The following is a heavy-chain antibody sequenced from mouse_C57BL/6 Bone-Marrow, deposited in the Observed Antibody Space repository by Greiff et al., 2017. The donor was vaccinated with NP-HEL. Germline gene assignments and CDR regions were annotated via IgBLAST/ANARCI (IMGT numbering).Heavy chain of an antibody. Sequence: QVQLQQPGAELVMPGASVKLSCKASGYTFTSYWMHWVKQRPGQGLEWIGEIDPSDSYTNYNQKFKGKSTLTVDKSSSTAYMQLSSLTSEDSAVYYCAIEDYSNLYAMDYCGQGTSVTVSS. CDR2: IDPSDSYT. CDR3: AIEDYSNLYAMDY. D-gene: IGHD2-5*01. V-gene: IGHV1-69*01. CDR1: GYTFTSYW. J-gene: IGHJ4*01.